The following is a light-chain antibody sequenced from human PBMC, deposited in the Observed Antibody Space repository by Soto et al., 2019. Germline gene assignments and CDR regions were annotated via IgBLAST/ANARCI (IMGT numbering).Light chain of an antibody. Sequence: DIHMTQSPSTLSASVGDRVTIACRASQSISICLAWYQQKPGKAPNLLIYKTSSLDTGVPSRFSGSESGTDFSLTISSLQPVDVAYCSGEQWHDYSSSFGQRTKVVVK. V-gene: IGKV1-5*03. CDR2: KTS. CDR3: EQWHDYSSS. J-gene: IGKJ1*01. CDR1: QSISIC.